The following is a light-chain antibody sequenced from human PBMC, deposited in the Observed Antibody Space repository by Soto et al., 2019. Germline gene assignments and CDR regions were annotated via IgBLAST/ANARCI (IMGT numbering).Light chain of an antibody. J-gene: IGLJ1*01. CDR3: QSYDSSLGV. CDR2: GNS. CDR1: SSNIGAGYD. Sequence: QSVLTQPPSVSGAPGQRVTISCTWSSSNIGAGYDVHWYQQLPGTAPKLLIYGNSNRPSGVPDRFSGSKSGTSASLAITGLQAEDEADYYCQSYDSSLGVFGTGTKLTVL. V-gene: IGLV1-40*01.